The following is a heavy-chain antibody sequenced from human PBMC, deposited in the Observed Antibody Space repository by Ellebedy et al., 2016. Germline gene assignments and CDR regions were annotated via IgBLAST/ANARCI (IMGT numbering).Heavy chain of an antibody. V-gene: IGHV3-11*01. CDR1: GFTFSDYH. CDR2: ISGSGYII. D-gene: IGHD2-2*01. Sequence: GESLKISXAASGFTFSDYHMSWIRQAPGKGLEWVSYISGSGYIIYYADSVKGRFTISRDNTRNLLFLQMNSLRAEDSATYYCTRGVIPAAICPPSGYWGQGALVTVST. CDR3: TRGVIPAAICPPSGY. J-gene: IGHJ4*02.